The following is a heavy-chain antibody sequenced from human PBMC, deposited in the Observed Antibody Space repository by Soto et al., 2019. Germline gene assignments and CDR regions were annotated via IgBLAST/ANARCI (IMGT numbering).Heavy chain of an antibody. J-gene: IGHJ4*02. D-gene: IGHD3-10*01. V-gene: IGHV3-30*18. Sequence: PGGSLRLSCAAPVFTFSSYGRHWVRQAPGKGLEWVAVISYDGSNKYYADSVKGRFTISRDNSKNTLYLQMNSLRAEDTAVYYCAKDLSEYGSGSYCLDYWGQGTLVTVSS. CDR1: VFTFSSYG. CDR2: ISYDGSNK. CDR3: AKDLSEYGSGSYCLDY.